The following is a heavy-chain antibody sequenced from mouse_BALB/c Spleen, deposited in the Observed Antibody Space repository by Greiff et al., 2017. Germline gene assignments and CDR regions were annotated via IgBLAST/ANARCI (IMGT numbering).Heavy chain of an antibody. CDR3: ARDLWEDYYAMDY. J-gene: IGHJ4*01. CDR2: ISSGGSYT. V-gene: IGHV5-9-4*01. CDR1: GFTFSSYA. Sequence: EVQGVESGGGLVKPGGSLKLSCAASGFTFSSYAMSWVRQSPEKRLEWVAEISSGGSYTYYPDTVTGRFTISRDNAKNTLYLEMSSLRSEDTAMYYCARDLWEDYYAMDYWGQGTSVTVSS. D-gene: IGHD4-1*01.